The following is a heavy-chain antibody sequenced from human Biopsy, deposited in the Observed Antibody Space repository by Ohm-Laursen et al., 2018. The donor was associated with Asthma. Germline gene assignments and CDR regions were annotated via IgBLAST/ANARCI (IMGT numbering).Heavy chain of an antibody. V-gene: IGHV3-30*03. D-gene: IGHD3-22*01. CDR2: VSSDRHNK. CDR1: GFTLTTYA. Sequence: SLRLSCAASGFTLTTYAIHWVRQAPGKGLEWVVLVSSDRHNKYYEDSVKGRFTISRDNSRNRLYLQINRLTVEDSAVYFCARQSGQDYGDSSGFDIWGQGTKVAVSS. J-gene: IGHJ3*02. CDR3: ARQSGQDYGDSSGFDI.